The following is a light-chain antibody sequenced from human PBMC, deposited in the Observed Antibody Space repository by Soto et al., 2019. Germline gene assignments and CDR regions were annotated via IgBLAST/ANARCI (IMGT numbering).Light chain of an antibody. V-gene: IGKV1-27*01. CDR3: QKYDSAPFP. CDR2: AAS. Sequence: DIPMTQSPSSLSASIGDRVTITCRASRGISNYLAWYQQKPGKVPEVLIYAASALQSGVTSRFSGSGSGTDFTLTISSLQPEDVATYYCQKYDSAPFPFGPGTKVDLK. CDR1: RGISNY. J-gene: IGKJ3*01.